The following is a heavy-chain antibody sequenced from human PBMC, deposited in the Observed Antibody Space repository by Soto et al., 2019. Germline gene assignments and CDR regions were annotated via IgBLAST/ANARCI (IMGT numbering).Heavy chain of an antibody. D-gene: IGHD6-19*01. V-gene: IGHV3-33*01. CDR3: ARDASAYDGGWYPRGFDP. CDR1: GFTFSTYG. CDR2: IWYDGSNK. Sequence: GGSLRLSCAASGFTFSTYGMHWVRQAPGKGLEWVAIIWYDGSNKYYADSVKGRFTISRDDSKNTLYLQMNSLRVEDTAVYFCARDASAYDGGWYPRGFDPWRQGTRVTVSS. J-gene: IGHJ5*02.